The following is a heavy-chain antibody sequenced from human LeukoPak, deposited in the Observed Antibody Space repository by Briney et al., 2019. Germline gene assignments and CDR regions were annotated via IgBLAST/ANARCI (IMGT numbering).Heavy chain of an antibody. Sequence: PGGSLRLPCAASGFTLSNYDMNWVRQAPGKGLEWVSSISTSSRYIYYKDSVRGRCTISRDDAKNSLYLEMNSLRAEDTAVYYCARADCSSSTCYLRRSWFDPWGQGTLVTVSS. J-gene: IGHJ5*02. D-gene: IGHD2-2*01. CDR2: ISTSSRYI. V-gene: IGHV3-21*01. CDR1: GFTLSNYD. CDR3: ARADCSSSTCYLRRSWFDP.